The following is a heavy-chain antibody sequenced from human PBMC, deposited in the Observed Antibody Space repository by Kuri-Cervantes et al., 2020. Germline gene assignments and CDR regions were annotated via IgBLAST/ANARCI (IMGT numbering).Heavy chain of an antibody. CDR1: GYSISSGYY. CDR3: ARDSVAAAGLDY. V-gene: IGHV4-38-2*02. Sequence: GSLRLSCAVSGYSISSGYYWGWIRQPPGKGLEWIGSIYHSGSTYYNPSLKSRVTISVDTSKNQFSLKLSSVTAADTAVYYCARDSVAAAGLDYWGQGTLDTVSS. D-gene: IGHD6-13*01. J-gene: IGHJ4*02. CDR2: IYHSGST.